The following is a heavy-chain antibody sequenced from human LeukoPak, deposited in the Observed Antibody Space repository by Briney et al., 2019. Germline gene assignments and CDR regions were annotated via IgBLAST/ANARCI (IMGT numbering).Heavy chain of an antibody. CDR2: INNDGSGT. V-gene: IGHV3-74*01. CDR1: GFTFSSYW. CDR3: ARDRHGDY. Sequence: GGSLRLSCAASGFTFSSYWMYWVRQAPGKGLVWVSHINNDGSGTNYADSVKGRLTISRDNAKNTLYLQMNSLRAEDTAVYYCARDRHGDYWGQGTLVTVSS. J-gene: IGHJ4*02.